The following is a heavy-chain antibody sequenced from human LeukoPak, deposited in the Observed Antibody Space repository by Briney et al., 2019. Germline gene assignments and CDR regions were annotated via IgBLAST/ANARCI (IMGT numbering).Heavy chain of an antibody. V-gene: IGHV4-39*07. D-gene: IGHD1-26*01. CDR3: ARGGEWELLIPFDY. J-gene: IGHJ4*02. CDR2: IYYSGST. CDR1: GGSISSSSYY. Sequence: PSETLSLTCTVSGGSISSSSYYWGWIRQPPGKGLEWIGSIYYSGSTYYNPSLKSRVTISVDTSKNQFSLKLSPVTAAETAVYYCARGGEWELLIPFDYWGQGTLVTVSS.